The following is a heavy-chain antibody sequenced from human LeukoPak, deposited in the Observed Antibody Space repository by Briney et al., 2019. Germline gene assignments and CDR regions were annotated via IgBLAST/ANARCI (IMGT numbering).Heavy chain of an antibody. CDR1: GFTFSSYS. CDR2: ISSSSSYI. CDR3: ARDHLLTAMDEECPDY. V-gene: IGHV3-21*01. Sequence: GGSLRLSCAASGFTFSSYSMNWVRQAPGKGLEWVSSISSSSSYIYYADSVKGRFTISRDNAKNSLYLQMNSLRAEDTAVYYCARDHLLTAMDEECPDYWGQGTLVTVSS. J-gene: IGHJ4*02. D-gene: IGHD5-18*01.